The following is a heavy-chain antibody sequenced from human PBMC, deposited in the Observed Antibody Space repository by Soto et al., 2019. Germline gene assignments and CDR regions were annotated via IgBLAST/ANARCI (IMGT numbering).Heavy chain of an antibody. CDR1: GFSVSTTGMR. J-gene: IGHJ6*01. Sequence: SGPTLVNPTQTLTLTCTFSGFSVSTTGMRVGWIRQPPGKALEWLARIDWDDDKYYSTTLRTRLTISKATSENQVVLTMTNMDPLDTATYYCARTATETGYQFGMEVLGQGTTVIVSS. D-gene: IGHD2-2*01. V-gene: IGHV2-70*04. CDR3: ARTATETGYQFGMEV. CDR2: IDWDDDK.